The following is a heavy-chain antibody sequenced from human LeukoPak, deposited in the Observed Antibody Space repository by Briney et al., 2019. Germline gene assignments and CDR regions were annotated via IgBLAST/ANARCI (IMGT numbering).Heavy chain of an antibody. D-gene: IGHD1-26*01. CDR3: ARDGGSGRGYYYYYGMDV. J-gene: IGHJ6*02. Sequence: GGSLRLSCAASGFTVNTNYMSWVHQAPGKGLEWVSIMHSSGSTYYADSVKGRFTFSRDNSKNTLYLQMNSLRAEDTAVYYCARDGGSGRGYYYYYGMDVWGQGTTVTVSS. CDR1: GFTVNTNY. V-gene: IGHV3-53*01. CDR2: MHSSGST.